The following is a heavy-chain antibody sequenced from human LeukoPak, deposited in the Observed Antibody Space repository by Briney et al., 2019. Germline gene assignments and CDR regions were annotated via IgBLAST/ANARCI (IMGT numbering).Heavy chain of an antibody. CDR3: AKLAELVVTNNWFDL. Sequence: GESLTLSCTASGFTFSSYAMHWVRQAPGRGLEWLAFIRYYGTNTHYADSVKGRFTISRDNSENTLYLPMNSLTIEDTAVYYCAKLAELVVTNNWFDLWGQGTLVTVSS. CDR2: IRYYGTNT. V-gene: IGHV3-30*02. CDR1: GFTFSSYA. D-gene: IGHD2-15*01. J-gene: IGHJ5*02.